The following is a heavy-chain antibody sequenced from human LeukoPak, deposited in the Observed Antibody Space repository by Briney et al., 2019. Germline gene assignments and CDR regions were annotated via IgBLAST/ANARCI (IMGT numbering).Heavy chain of an antibody. CDR2: ISSSSRYI. Sequence: GGSLRLSCAASGFTFTSYSMNWVRQAPRKGLEWVSSISSSSRYIYYADSVKGRFTISRDNAKNSLYLQMNSLRAEDTAVYYCAKDAENIVVVTAILSFDYWGQGTLVTVSS. D-gene: IGHD2-21*02. CDR3: AKDAENIVVVTAILSFDY. J-gene: IGHJ4*02. V-gene: IGHV3-21*01. CDR1: GFTFTSYS.